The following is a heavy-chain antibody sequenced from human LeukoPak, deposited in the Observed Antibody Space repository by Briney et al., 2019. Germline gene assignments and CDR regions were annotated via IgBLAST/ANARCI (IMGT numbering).Heavy chain of an antibody. CDR2: IYSGGST. D-gene: IGHD2-2*01. Sequence: GGSLRLSCAASGFTVSSNYMSWVRQAPGKGLEWVSVIYSGGSTYYADSVKGRFTISRDNSKNTLYLQMNSLRAEDTAVYYCARGWGYCSSTSCYSGAVGYWGQGTLVTVSS. V-gene: IGHV3-53*01. J-gene: IGHJ4*02. CDR1: GFTVSSNY. CDR3: ARGWGYCSSTSCYSGAVGY.